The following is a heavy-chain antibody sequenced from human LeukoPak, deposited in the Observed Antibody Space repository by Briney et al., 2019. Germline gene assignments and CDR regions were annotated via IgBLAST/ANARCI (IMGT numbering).Heavy chain of an antibody. D-gene: IGHD3-10*01. V-gene: IGHV3-30*04. CDR3: AKGKPPWSYGSGHFDY. CDR1: GFTFRSYA. J-gene: IGHJ4*02. CDR2: TSYDGSDK. Sequence: PGGSLRLSCAASGFTFRSYAMHWVRQAPGKGLEWVAVTSYDGSDKYYADSVKGRFTVSRDNSKNTLYLQMNSLRAEDTAVYYCAKGKPPWSYGSGHFDYWGQGTLVTVSS.